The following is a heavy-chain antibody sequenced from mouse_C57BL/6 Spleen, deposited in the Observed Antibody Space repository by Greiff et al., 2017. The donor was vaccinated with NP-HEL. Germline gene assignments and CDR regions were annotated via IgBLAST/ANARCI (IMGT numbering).Heavy chain of an antibody. Sequence: QVQLQQPGAELVRPGSSVKLSCKASGYTFTSYWMHWVKQRPIQGLEWIGNIDPSDSETHSHQKFKDKATLTVDKSSSTAYMQLSSLTSEDSAVYYCAREGEPVYYFDYWGQGTTLTVSS. CDR2: IDPSDSET. J-gene: IGHJ2*01. CDR1: GYTFTSYW. CDR3: AREGEPVYYFDY. V-gene: IGHV1-52*01.